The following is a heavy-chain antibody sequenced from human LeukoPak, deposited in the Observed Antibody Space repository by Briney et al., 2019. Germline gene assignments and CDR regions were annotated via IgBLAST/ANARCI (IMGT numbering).Heavy chain of an antibody. Sequence: GGSLRLSCEASGFTFSAYAMTWVRQAPGKGLEWVSSIGSDNKPHYSESVKGRFAISRDNSKSVLFLQLNSLRAEDTALYYCARDKGLPEAFDLWGQGTMVTVSS. J-gene: IGHJ3*01. CDR1: GFTFSAYA. D-gene: IGHD5/OR15-5a*01. CDR2: IGSDNKP. CDR3: ARDKGLPEAFDL. V-gene: IGHV3-23*01.